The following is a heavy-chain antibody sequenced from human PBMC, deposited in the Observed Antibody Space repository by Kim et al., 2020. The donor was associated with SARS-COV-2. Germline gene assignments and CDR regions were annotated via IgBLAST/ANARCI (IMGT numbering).Heavy chain of an antibody. V-gene: IGHV3-7*01. CDR2: IKQDGSEK. J-gene: IGHJ4*02. CDR3: ATGSGWHAY. D-gene: IGHD6-19*01. Sequence: GGSLRLSCAASGFTFSDCWMTWVRQAPGKGPECVANIKQDGSEKYYVDSVKGRFTISRDNAKHLLYLQMNSLRAEDTAMYYCATGSGWHAYWGQGIRVTV. CDR1: GFTFSDCW.